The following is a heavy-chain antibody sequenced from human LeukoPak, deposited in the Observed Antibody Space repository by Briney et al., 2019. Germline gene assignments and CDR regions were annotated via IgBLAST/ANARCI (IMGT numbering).Heavy chain of an antibody. CDR3: ARGHVYYYYYMDV. CDR2: ISAYNGNT. CDR1: GYTFTSYH. J-gene: IGHJ6*03. V-gene: IGHV1-18*04. Sequence: ASVKVSCKASGYTFTSYHMHWVRQAPGQGLEWMGWISAYNGNTNYAQKLQGRVTMTRDTSTSTVYMELSSLRSEDTAVYYCARGHVYYYYYMDVWGKGTTVTISS.